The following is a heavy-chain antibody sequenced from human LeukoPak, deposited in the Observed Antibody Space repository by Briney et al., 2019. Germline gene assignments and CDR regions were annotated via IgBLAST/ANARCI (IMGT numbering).Heavy chain of an antibody. Sequence: ASVKVSCKASGYTFTSYGISWVRQAPGQGLEWMGWISAYNGNTNYAQKLKGRVTITTDTSTSTAYMELRSLRSDDTAVYYCARLLRGYSGYDVDYWGQGALVTVSS. J-gene: IGHJ4*02. CDR3: ARLLRGYSGYDVDY. V-gene: IGHV1-18*01. D-gene: IGHD5-12*01. CDR1: GYTFTSYG. CDR2: ISAYNGNT.